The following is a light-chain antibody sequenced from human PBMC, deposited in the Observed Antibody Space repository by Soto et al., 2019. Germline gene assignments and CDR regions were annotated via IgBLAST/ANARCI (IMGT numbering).Light chain of an antibody. CDR1: QDISSY. Sequence: VILMTQSPSLLSASTGDRVTISCRTNQDISSYLAWYQQKPGKAPELPIYATSTLQSGVPSRFSGSGSGTDFTLTISSLQPEDFAVYYCQQYKNWPLFGQGTRLEIK. CDR2: ATS. V-gene: IGKV1D-8*03. CDR3: QQYKNWPL. J-gene: IGKJ5*01.